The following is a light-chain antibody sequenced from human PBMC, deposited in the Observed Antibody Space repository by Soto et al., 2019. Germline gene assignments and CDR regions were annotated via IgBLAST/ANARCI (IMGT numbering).Light chain of an antibody. CDR1: QSVRSN. CDR2: GAS. Sequence: IVLTQSPATLSVSPGERATLSCRASQSVRSNLAWYQQKPGQAPRLLIYGASTRATGIPARFSGSGSETDFTLTISSLQSEDFAVYYCQQYNAWPLTFGGGTKVEI. V-gene: IGKV3-15*01. CDR3: QQYNAWPLT. J-gene: IGKJ4*01.